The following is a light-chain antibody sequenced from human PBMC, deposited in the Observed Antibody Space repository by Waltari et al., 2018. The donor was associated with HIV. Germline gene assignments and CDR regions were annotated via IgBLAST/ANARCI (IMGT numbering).Light chain of an antibody. CDR2: GET. CDR3: NSRDSSGDLVV. CDR1: SLRSYY. Sequence: SSELTQDPAVSVALGQTVRITCQGDSLRSYYASWYQLKPGQAPLLVIFGETDRPSGIPDRFSGARSGNTASLTITGAQAEDEADYFCNSRDSSGDLVVFGGGTKLIVL. J-gene: IGLJ2*01. V-gene: IGLV3-19*01.